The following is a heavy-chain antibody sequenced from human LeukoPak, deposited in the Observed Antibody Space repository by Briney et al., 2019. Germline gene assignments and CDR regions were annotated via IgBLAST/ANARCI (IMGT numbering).Heavy chain of an antibody. Sequence: ASVKVSCKASGYTFTSFGISWVRQAPGQGLAWMGWISAYNGNTNYAQKLQGRVTMTTDTSTSTAYMELRSLRSDDTAVYYSARDPHYYDSSGQNWFDPWGQGTLVTVSS. V-gene: IGHV1-18*01. CDR3: ARDPHYYDSSGQNWFDP. CDR1: GYTFTSFG. D-gene: IGHD3-22*01. CDR2: ISAYNGNT. J-gene: IGHJ5*02.